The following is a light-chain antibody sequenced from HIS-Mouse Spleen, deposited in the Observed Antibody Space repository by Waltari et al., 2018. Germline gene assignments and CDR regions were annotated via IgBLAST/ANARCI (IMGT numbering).Light chain of an antibody. V-gene: IGKV3-11*01. CDR1: QSVSSY. CDR2: DAT. J-gene: IGKJ4*01. CDR3: RQRSNWPLT. Sequence: EIVLTQSPATLSLSPGERATLSCRASQSVSSYLAWYQQKPGQAPRLLIYDATNRATGIPARFSGSGSGTDFTLTINSLGPEDVAVYYCRQRSNWPLTFGGGTKVEIK.